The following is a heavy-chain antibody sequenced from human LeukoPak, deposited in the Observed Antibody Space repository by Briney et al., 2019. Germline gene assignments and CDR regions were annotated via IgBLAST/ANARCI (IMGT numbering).Heavy chain of an antibody. J-gene: IGHJ1*01. CDR3: AKESGIRSYGAYFPH. V-gene: IGHV3-30*18. D-gene: IGHD4-17*01. Sequence: PGGSPRLSCAASGFTFSNYGMQWVRQAPGKGLEWVAVISYDASTKYYADSVKGRFTISRDNSKSTLYLQMNSLRAEDTAVYYCAKESGIRSYGAYFPHWGQGTLVTVSS. CDR2: ISYDASTK. CDR1: GFTFSNYG.